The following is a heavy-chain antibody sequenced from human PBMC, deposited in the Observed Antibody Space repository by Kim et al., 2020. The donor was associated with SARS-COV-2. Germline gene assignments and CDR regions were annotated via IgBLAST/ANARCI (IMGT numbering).Heavy chain of an antibody. Sequence: GGSLRISCAASGFTFSSYSMNWVRQAPGKGLEWVSSISSSSSYIYYADTVKGRFTIFRDNAKNSLYLQMNSLRDEDTAVYYCARAPDSSSWFERYYYYMDVWGKGTTVTVSS. CDR1: GFTFSSYS. CDR3: ARAPDSSSWFERYYYYMDV. D-gene: IGHD6-13*01. V-gene: IGHV3-21*01. CDR2: ISSSSSYI. J-gene: IGHJ6*03.